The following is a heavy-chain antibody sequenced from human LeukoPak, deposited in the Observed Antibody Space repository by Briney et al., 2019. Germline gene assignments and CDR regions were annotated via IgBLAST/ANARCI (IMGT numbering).Heavy chain of an antibody. J-gene: IGHJ1*01. D-gene: IGHD2-15*01. Sequence: GGSLRLSCAASGFTFSSYAMSWVRQAPGKGLEWVSAISGSGGSTYYADSVKGRFTISRDNSKNTLYLQMNSLRAEDTAVYYCAKGGYCSGGSCYSDEYFQHWGQGTLVTVSS. CDR2: ISGSGGST. CDR1: GFTFSSYA. CDR3: AKGGYCSGGSCYSDEYFQH. V-gene: IGHV3-23*01.